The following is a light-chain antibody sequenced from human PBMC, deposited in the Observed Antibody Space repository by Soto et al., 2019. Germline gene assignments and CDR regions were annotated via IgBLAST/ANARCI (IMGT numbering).Light chain of an antibody. Sequence: QSVLTQPASVSGSPGQSITISCTGTSSDVGGYNSVSWYQHHPGKAPKLIIYDVNSRPSGVSNRFSGSKSGNTASLTISGLQAEDEADYYCSSYTSSSTPYVFGTGTKLTVL. CDR2: DVN. CDR1: SSDVGGYNS. V-gene: IGLV2-14*03. J-gene: IGLJ1*01. CDR3: SSYTSSSTPYV.